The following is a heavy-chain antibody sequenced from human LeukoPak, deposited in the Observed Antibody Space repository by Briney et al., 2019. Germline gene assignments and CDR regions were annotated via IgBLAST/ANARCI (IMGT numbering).Heavy chain of an antibody. D-gene: IGHD3-22*01. J-gene: IGHJ4*02. V-gene: IGHV4-59*08. Sequence: KPSETLSLTCAVYGGSFSGYYWSWIRQPPGKGLEWIGYIYYSGSTNYNPSLKSRVTISVDTSKNQFSLKLNSVTAADTAVYYCARHYDSSGYWYYFDYWGQGTLVTVSS. CDR2: IYYSGST. CDR3: ARHYDSSGYWYYFDY. CDR1: GGSFSGYY.